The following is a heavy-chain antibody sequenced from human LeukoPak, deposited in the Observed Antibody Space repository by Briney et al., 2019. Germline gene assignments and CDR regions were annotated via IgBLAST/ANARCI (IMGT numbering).Heavy chain of an antibody. J-gene: IGHJ4*02. Sequence: PSETLSLTCTVSGGSISSSSYYWGWIRQPPGKGLEWIGSIYYSGSTHYNPSLKSRVTISVDTSKNQFSLKLSSVTAADTAVYYCARDLVPGPSFDYWGQGTLVTVSS. CDR1: GGSISSSSYY. CDR2: IYYSGST. D-gene: IGHD2-21*01. CDR3: ARDLVPGPSFDY. V-gene: IGHV4-39*07.